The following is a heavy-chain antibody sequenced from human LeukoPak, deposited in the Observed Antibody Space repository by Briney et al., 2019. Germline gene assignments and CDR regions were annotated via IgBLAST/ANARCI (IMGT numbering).Heavy chain of an antibody. D-gene: IGHD1-1*01. J-gene: IGHJ4*02. CDR1: GGSISSYY. Sequence: SETLSLTCTVSGGSISSYYWSWIRQPPGKGLEWIGYIYYSGSTNYNPSLKSRVTISVDTSKNQFSLKLSSVTAADTAVYYCATTPTGTTLGYFDYWGQGTLVTVSS. CDR2: IYYSGST. V-gene: IGHV4-59*01. CDR3: ATTPTGTTLGYFDY.